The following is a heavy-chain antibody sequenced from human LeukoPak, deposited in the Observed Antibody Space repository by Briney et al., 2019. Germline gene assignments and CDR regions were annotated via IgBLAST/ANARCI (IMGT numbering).Heavy chain of an antibody. V-gene: IGHV3-21*01. D-gene: IGHD2-2*01. J-gene: IGHJ3*02. Sequence: GGSLRLSCAASGFTFNTYSINWVRQAPGKGLEWVSSISSGSGHIYYADSLKGRFTISRDNAKSSLYLQMNSLRAEDTAVYYCARGGSSTTSRDTFDIWGQGTMVTVSS. CDR2: ISSGSGHI. CDR3: ARGGSSTTSRDTFDI. CDR1: GFTFNTYS.